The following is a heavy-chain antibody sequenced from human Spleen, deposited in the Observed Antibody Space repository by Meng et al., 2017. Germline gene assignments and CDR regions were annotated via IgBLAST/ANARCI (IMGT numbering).Heavy chain of an antibody. CDR2: IYHSGST. CDR3: ARARQTAMVVDY. D-gene: IGHD5-18*01. CDR1: GGSISSSNW. V-gene: IGHV4-4*02. J-gene: IGHJ4*02. Sequence: QVQLTGSRHGLVKPSGTLALTVAVSGGSISSSNWWSWVRQPPGKGLEWIGEIYHSGSTNYNPSLKSRVTISVDKSKNQFSLKLSSVTAADTAVYYCARARQTAMVVDYWGQGTLVTVSS.